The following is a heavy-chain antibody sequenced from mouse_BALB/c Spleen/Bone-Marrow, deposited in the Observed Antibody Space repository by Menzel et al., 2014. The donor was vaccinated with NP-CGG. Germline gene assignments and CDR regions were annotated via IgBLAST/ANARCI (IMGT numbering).Heavy chain of an antibody. CDR3: ARNWDVGFAY. Sequence: EVKLMESGGGLVQPGGSLKLSYAASGFDFDRYWMSWVRQAPGKGLEWIGEINPDSSTINYTPSLKDKFIISRDNAKNTLYLQMSKVRSEDTALYYCARNWDVGFAYWGQGTLVTVSA. D-gene: IGHD4-1*01. CDR2: INPDSSTI. V-gene: IGHV4-1*02. J-gene: IGHJ3*01. CDR1: GFDFDRYW.